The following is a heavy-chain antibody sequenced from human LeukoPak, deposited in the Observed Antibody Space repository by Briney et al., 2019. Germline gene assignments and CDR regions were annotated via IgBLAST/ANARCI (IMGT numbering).Heavy chain of an antibody. V-gene: IGHV4-59*01. Sequence: SETLSVTCTVSGGSISSYYWSWIRQPPGKGVEWIGYIYYSGSTNYNPSLKSRVTISVDTSKNQFSLKLSSVTAADTAVYYCARLGPGLIWFDPWGQGTLVTVSS. CDR3: ARLGPGLIWFDP. CDR1: GGSISSYY. J-gene: IGHJ5*02. CDR2: IYYSGST. D-gene: IGHD3-9*01.